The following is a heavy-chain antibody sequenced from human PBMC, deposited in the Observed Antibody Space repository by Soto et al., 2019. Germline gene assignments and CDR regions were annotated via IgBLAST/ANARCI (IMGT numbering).Heavy chain of an antibody. J-gene: IGHJ4*02. V-gene: IGHV4-39*01. CDR2: IYYNANT. Sequence: KTSETLSLTCTVSGGSISSSAYYWGWIRQPPGKGLEWIGTIYYNANTYYNPSLKIRTSLSVDTSKNRFSLKVRSVTAADTAVYYCARQVDSSGYYYEFDYWGQGIMVTVSS. CDR3: ARQVDSSGYYYEFDY. CDR1: GGSISSSAYY. D-gene: IGHD3-22*01.